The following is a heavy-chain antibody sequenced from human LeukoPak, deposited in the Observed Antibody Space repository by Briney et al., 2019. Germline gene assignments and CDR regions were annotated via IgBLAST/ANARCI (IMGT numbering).Heavy chain of an antibody. CDR1: GYSLTKYY. D-gene: IGHD5-12*01. Sequence: ASVKVSRQSFGYSLTKYYVHWVRRAPGRGLEWMGEIKPSGGSTSYAQKFQGRITLTRDTYTNTVYMDLSSLRIEDTATYYCARGAQTTRIGAGRFDYWGQGSLLTVAS. CDR2: IKPSGGST. CDR3: ARGAQTTRIGAGRFDY. V-gene: IGHV1-46*01. J-gene: IGHJ4*02.